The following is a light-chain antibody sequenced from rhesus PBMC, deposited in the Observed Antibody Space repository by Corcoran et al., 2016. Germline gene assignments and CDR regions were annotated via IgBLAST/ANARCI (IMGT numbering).Light chain of an antibody. Sequence: DIQMTQSPSSLSASVGDTVTITCQASQGISKYLAWYQQKPGKAPKLLIYDASTLKSGVPSRFSGSGAGREFTLTISSLQPEDFATYYCQQHNTYPWTFGQGTKVGIK. V-gene: IGKV1-25*01. CDR2: DAS. CDR1: QGISKY. J-gene: IGKJ1*01. CDR3: QQHNTYPWT.